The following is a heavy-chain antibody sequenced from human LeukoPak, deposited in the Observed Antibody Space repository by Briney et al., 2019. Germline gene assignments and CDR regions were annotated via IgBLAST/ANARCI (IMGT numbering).Heavy chain of an antibody. CDR3: ARDETPTNGYDSYDF. V-gene: IGHV3-74*01. J-gene: IGHJ4*02. CDR2: ITNDGSST. CDR1: GLTFSSHW. D-gene: IGHD5-12*01. Sequence: GGSLRLSCAASGLTFSSHWMHWVRQAPGKGLVWVSRITNDGSSTTYADSVKGRFTISRDNAKNMLYLQVNSLRAEDTAVYYCARDETPTNGYDSYDFWGQGTLVTVS.